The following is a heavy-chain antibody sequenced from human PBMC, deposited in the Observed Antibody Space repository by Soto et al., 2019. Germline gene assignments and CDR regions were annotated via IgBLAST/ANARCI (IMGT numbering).Heavy chain of an antibody. J-gene: IGHJ4*02. CDR1: GFTFSSYA. CDR2: ISYDGSNK. D-gene: IGHD6-6*01. Sequence: QVQLVESGGGVVQPGRSLRLSCAASGFTFSSYAMHWVRQAPGKGLEWVAVISYDGSNKYYADSVKGRFTISRDNSKNTLYLQMNSLRAEDTAVYYCARSRIAARPGLRYFDYWGQGTLVTVS. V-gene: IGHV3-30-3*01. CDR3: ARSRIAARPGLRYFDY.